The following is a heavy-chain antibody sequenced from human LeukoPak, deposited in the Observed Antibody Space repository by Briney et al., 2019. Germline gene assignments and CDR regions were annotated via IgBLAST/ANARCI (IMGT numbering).Heavy chain of an antibody. V-gene: IGHV4-59*08. D-gene: IGHD3-3*01. Sequence: SETLSLTCTASGASISGYYWSWIRQPPGKGLEWIGYIYYSGSTNYNPSLKSRVTISVATSKNQFSLKLSSMTAADTAVYYCARQIYGSGLYYFDYWGQGTLVTVSS. CDR1: GASISGYY. CDR2: IYYSGST. CDR3: ARQIYGSGLYYFDY. J-gene: IGHJ4*02.